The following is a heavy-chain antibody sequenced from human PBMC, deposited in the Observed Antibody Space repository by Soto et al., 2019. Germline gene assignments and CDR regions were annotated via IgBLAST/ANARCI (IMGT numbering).Heavy chain of an antibody. CDR1: GGTFSSYA. V-gene: IGHV1-69*01. CDR2: IIPIFGTA. CDR3: ARLPAAGNPTSSSYGMDV. J-gene: IGHJ6*02. Sequence: QVQLVQSGAEVKKPGSSVKVSCKASGGTFSSYAISWVRQAPGQGLEWMGGIIPIFGTANYAQKFQGRVTITADGSTSTAYMELSSLRSEDTAVYYCARLPAAGNPTSSSYGMDVWGQGTTVTVSS. D-gene: IGHD6-13*01.